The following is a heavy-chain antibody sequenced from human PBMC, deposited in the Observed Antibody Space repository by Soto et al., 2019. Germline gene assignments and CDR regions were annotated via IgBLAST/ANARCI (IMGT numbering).Heavy chain of an antibody. V-gene: IGHV4-30-2*01. CDR3: ARGAVVSPFDY. Sequence: QLQLQESGSGLVKPSQTLSLTCAVSGGSISSGGYSWSWIRQPPGKGLEWIGDIYHSGSTYYNPSLKSRVTISVDMSNNQFSLKMSSVTAADTAVDYCARGAVVSPFDYWGQGTLVTVSS. CDR1: GGSISSGGYS. CDR2: IYHSGST. J-gene: IGHJ4*02. D-gene: IGHD2-15*01.